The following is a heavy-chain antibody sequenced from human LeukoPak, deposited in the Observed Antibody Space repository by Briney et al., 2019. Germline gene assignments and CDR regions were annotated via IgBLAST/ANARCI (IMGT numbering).Heavy chain of an antibody. V-gene: IGHV4-38-2*01. CDR3: ARGTFGAPGLVY. J-gene: IGHJ4*02. CDR1: GYSISSGYF. Sequence: PSETLSLTCDVSGYSISSGYFWGWIRQPPGKGLEWIGNVFHTGSTYYNPSLKSRVTISVDMSKNQLSLKMRSVTAADTAVYYCARGTFGAPGLVYWVQGILVIVSS. D-gene: IGHD3-10*01. CDR2: VFHTGST.